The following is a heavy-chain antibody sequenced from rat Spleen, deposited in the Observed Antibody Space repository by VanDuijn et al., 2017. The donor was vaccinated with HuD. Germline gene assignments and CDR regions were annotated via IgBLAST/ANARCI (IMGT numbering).Heavy chain of an antibody. Sequence: EVQLVESGGGLVQPGRSLKLSCAASGFTFSNYDMAWVRQAPTKGLEWVASISTGGGNTYYRDSVKGRFTISRDNAKSTLYLQMDSLRSEDTATYYCARRRTMGITTDFDYWGQGVMVTVSS. J-gene: IGHJ2*01. CDR3: ARRRTMGITTDFDY. CDR1: GFTFSNYD. D-gene: IGHD1-9*01. V-gene: IGHV5S23*01. CDR2: ISTGGGNT.